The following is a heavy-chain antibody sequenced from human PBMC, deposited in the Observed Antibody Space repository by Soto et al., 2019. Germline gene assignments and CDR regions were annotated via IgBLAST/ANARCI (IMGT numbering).Heavy chain of an antibody. CDR3: AKGEYYYYYGMDV. V-gene: IGHV3-23*01. J-gene: IGHJ6*02. Sequence: GGSLRLSCAASGSTFSSYAMSWVRQAPGKGLEWVSAISGSGGSTYYADSVKGRFTISRDNSKNTLYLQMNSLRAEDTAVYYCAKGEYYYYYGMDVWGQGTTVTVSS. CDR2: ISGSGGST. CDR1: GSTFSSYA.